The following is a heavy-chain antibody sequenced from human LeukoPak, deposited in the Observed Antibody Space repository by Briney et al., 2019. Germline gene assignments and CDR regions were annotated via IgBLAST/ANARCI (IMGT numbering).Heavy chain of an antibody. Sequence: SETLSFTCTVSAGSISSYYWSWIRQPPGKGLEWIAYISDIGSINYNPSLKSRVTISLETSKNQFSLKLSSVTAADTAVYYCAGHHPRNTVDFWGQGTLVTVSS. CDR1: AGSISSYY. D-gene: IGHD2-8*02. V-gene: IGHV4-59*08. J-gene: IGHJ4*02. CDR3: AGHHPRNTVDF. CDR2: ISDIGSI.